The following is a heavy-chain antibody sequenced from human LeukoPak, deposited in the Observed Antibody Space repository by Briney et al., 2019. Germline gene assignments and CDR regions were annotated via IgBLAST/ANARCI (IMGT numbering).Heavy chain of an antibody. CDR1: GGSISIYY. Sequence: SETLSLTCTVSGGSISIYYWSWIRQPPGKGLEWIGYVYNSGSTDYNPSLKSRVTISVDTPKNQFSLKLSSVTAADTAVYYCVRDRELNYWGQGILVPVSS. CDR2: VYNSGST. CDR3: VRDRELNY. J-gene: IGHJ4*02. V-gene: IGHV4-59*01.